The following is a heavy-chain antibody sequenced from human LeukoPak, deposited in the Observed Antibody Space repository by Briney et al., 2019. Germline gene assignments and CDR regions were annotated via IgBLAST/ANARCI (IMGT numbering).Heavy chain of an antibody. CDR2: IITGGSVI. CDR3: ARVRGVSLSVWYFDL. V-gene: IGHV3-21*05. CDR1: GFTFSSYS. J-gene: IGHJ2*01. D-gene: IGHD3-10*01. Sequence: GGSLRLSCAASGFTFSSYSMIWVRQAPGKRLEWVSYIITGGSVIYYADSVKGRFTVSRDNTKNSLYLQMDSLRAEDTAVYYCARVRGVSLSVWYFDLWGRGTLVTVSS.